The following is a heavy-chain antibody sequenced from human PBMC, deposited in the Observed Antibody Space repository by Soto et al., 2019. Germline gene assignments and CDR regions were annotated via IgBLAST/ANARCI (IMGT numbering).Heavy chain of an antibody. CDR1: GFTFSSYA. V-gene: IGHV3-30-3*01. CDR3: ARDPGGYDRSGYSPFY. D-gene: IGHD3-22*01. CDR2: ISYDGSNK. Sequence: QVQLVESGGGVVQPGRSLRLSCAASGFTFSSYAMHWVRQAPGKGLEWVAVISYDGSNKYYADSVKGRFTISRDNSKNTLYLQMNSLRAEDTAVYYGARDPGGYDRSGYSPFYWGQGTLVTVSS. J-gene: IGHJ4*02.